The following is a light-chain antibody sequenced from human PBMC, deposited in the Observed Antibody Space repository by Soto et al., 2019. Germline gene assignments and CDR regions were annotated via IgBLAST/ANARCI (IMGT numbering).Light chain of an antibody. Sequence: EIVLTQSPGTLSLSPGERATLSCRTSQTVSSSYLAWYQQKPGQAPRLLIYGASTRATGIPGRFSGSASGTDFTLTISRLESEDLAVYYCQQDGPSPMYTFGQGTNLEIK. J-gene: IGKJ2*01. V-gene: IGKV3-20*01. CDR3: QQDGPSPMYT. CDR1: QTVSSSY. CDR2: GAS.